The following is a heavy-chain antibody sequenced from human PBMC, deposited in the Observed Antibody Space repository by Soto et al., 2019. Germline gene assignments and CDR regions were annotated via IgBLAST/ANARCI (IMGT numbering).Heavy chain of an antibody. Sequence: PSETLSLTCTVSGGSISSSSYYWGWIRQPPGKGLEWIGSIYYSGSTYYNPSLKSRVTISVDTSKNQFSLKPSSVTAADTAVYYCARHPIITIFGVVTHYGMDVWGQGTTVTVSS. V-gene: IGHV4-39*01. J-gene: IGHJ6*02. D-gene: IGHD3-3*01. CDR3: ARHPIITIFGVVTHYGMDV. CDR1: GGSISSSSYY. CDR2: IYYSGST.